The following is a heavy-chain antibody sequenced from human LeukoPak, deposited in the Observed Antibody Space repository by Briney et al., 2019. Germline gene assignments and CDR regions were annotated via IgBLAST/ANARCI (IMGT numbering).Heavy chain of an antibody. CDR2: INHSGST. CDR1: GGSFSGYY. J-gene: IGHJ4*02. CDR3: ARGRSWYY. V-gene: IGHV4-34*01. Sequence: SETLSLTCAVYGGSFSGYYWSWIRQPPGKGLEWIGEINHSGSTNYNPSLKSRVTISVDTSKNQFSLKLSSVTAADSAVHYCARGRSWYYWGQGTLVTVSS. D-gene: IGHD6-13*01.